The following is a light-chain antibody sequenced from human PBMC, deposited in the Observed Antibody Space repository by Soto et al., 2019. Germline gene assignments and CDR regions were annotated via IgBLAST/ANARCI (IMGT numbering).Light chain of an antibody. CDR3: LVSYSGARV. J-gene: IGLJ3*02. V-gene: IGLV7-46*01. CDR1: TGAVTSGHY. CDR2: DTS. Sequence: QAVVTQEPSLTVSPGGTVTLTCGSSTGAVTSGHYPYWFQQKPGQAPRTLIYDTSKKYSWTPARFSGSLLGGKAALTLTGAQPEDEAEYYCLVSYSGARVFGGGTKVTVL.